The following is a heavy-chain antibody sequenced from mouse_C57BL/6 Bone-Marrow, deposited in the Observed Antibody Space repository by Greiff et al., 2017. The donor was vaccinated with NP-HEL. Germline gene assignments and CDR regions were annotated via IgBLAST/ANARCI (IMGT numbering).Heavy chain of an antibody. CDR3: TTYTTVVASPLAMDD. D-gene: IGHD1-1*01. J-gene: IGHJ4*01. Sequence: VQLQQSGAELVRPGASVKLSCTASGFNIKDDYMHWVKQRPEQGLEWIGWIDPENGDTEYASKFQGTATITADTSSNTAYLQLSSLTSEDTAVYYCTTYTTVVASPLAMDDWGQGTSVTVSS. V-gene: IGHV14-4*01. CDR1: GFNIKDDY. CDR2: IDPENGDT.